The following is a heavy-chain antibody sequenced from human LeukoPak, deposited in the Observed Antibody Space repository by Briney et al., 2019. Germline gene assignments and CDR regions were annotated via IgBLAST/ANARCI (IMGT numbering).Heavy chain of an antibody. J-gene: IGHJ6*03. CDR1: GGTFSSYA. V-gene: IGHV1-69*06. CDR2: IIPIFGTA. CDR3: ALNYGDYGGYMDV. D-gene: IGHD4-17*01. Sequence: SVKVSCKASGGTFSSYAISWVRQAPGQGLEWMGGIIPIFGTANYAQKFQGRVTITADKSTSTAYMELSSLRSEDTAVYYCALNYGDYGGYMDVWGKGTTVTVSS.